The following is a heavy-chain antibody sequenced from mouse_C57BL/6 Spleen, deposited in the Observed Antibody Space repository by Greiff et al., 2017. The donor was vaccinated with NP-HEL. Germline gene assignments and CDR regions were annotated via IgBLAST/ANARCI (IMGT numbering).Heavy chain of an antibody. Sequence: EVKLQESGPGLVKPSQSLSLTCSVTGYSITSGYYWNWIRQFPGNKLEWMGYISYDGSNNYKPSLKNRISITRDTSKTQFFLTLNSVTTEDTATYYCARGVYYGSADYFDYWGQGTTLTVSS. J-gene: IGHJ2*01. CDR3: ARGVYYGSADYFDY. D-gene: IGHD1-1*01. CDR1: GYSITSGYY. V-gene: IGHV3-6*01. CDR2: ISYDGSN.